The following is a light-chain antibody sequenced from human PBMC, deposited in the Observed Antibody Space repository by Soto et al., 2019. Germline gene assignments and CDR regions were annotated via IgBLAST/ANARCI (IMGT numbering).Light chain of an antibody. CDR2: KVS. Sequence: DVVMTQSPLSLPVTLGQPASISCRSSQSLVYSYGNTYLTWFQQRPGNSPRRLIYKVSNRDSGVTDRLSGSGSGTYLTLKIDGVVAERVGVYYCLLVTHRSPYTFVQKTKLEF. CDR1: QSLVYSYGNTY. J-gene: IGKJ2*01. V-gene: IGKV2-30*01. CDR3: LLVTHRSPYT.